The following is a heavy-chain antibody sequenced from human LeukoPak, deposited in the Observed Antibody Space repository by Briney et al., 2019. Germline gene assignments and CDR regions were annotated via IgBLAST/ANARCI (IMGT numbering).Heavy chain of an antibody. CDR1: GGSISGFY. V-gene: IGHV4-59*12. J-gene: IGHJ3*02. Sequence: SETLSLTCTVSGGSISGFYWSWIRQPPGKGLEWIGYIYYSGDSNYNPSLKSRVTISVDTSKNQFSLKLSSVTAADTAVYYCARVRTDAFDIWGQGTMVTVSS. CDR2: IYYSGDS. CDR3: ARVRTDAFDI.